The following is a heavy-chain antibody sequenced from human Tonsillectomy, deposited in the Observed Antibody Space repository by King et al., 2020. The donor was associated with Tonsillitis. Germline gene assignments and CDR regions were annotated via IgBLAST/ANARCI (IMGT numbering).Heavy chain of an antibody. Sequence: VQLVESGGGLVQPGGSLRLSCSASGFTFSSYAMTWVRQAPGKGLEWVSAISGSGSNTYYADSVKGRFTISRDNSRNTVYLQVNSLRAEDTAVYYCARAPFSGRPDYWGPGTLVTVSS. V-gene: IGHV3-23*04. D-gene: IGHD1-26*01. CDR2: ISGSGSNT. J-gene: IGHJ4*02. CDR3: ARAPFSGRPDY. CDR1: GFTFSSYA.